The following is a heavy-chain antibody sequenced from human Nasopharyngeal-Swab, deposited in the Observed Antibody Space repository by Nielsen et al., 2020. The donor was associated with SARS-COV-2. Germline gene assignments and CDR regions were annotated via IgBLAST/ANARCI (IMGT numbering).Heavy chain of an antibody. CDR1: GFTFSSYA. V-gene: IGHV3-30-3*01. D-gene: IGHD6-19*01. J-gene: IGHJ4*02. CDR3: ARGAYSSGWYGGYYFDY. CDR2: ISYDGSNK. Sequence: GGSLRLSCAASGFTFSSYAMHWVRQAPGKGLEWVAVISYDGSNKYYADPVKGRFTISRDNSKNTLYLQMNSLRAEDTAVYYCARGAYSSGWYGGYYFDYWGQGTLVTVSS.